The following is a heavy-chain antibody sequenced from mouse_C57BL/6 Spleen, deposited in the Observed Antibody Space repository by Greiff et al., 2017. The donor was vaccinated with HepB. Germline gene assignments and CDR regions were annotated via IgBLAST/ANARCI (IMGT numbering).Heavy chain of an antibody. CDR3: TRSPTVVDYFDY. CDR2: IDPETGGT. D-gene: IGHD1-1*01. J-gene: IGHJ2*01. CDR1: GYTFTDYE. V-gene: IGHV1-15*01. Sequence: QVQLQQSGAELVRPGASVTLSCKASGYTFTDYEMHWVKQTPVHGLAWIGAIDPETGGTAYNQKFKGKAILTADKSSSTAYMELRSLTSEDSAVYYCTRSPTVVDYFDYWGQGTTLTVSS.